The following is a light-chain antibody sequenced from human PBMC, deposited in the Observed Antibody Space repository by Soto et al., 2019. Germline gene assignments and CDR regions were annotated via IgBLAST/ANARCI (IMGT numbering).Light chain of an antibody. CDR3: QQYETVSGT. CDR2: DAS. J-gene: IGKJ3*01. CDR1: QGFXGW. Sequence: ILMTQSASTLSASVGDTVTVTCRASQGFXGWFGWYQKKPGEAPKILXDDASALPRGGPSRLSGSGSATKFTLPIASLQPDYFASYYCQQYETVSGTFGPGTKVDI. V-gene: IGKV1-5*01.